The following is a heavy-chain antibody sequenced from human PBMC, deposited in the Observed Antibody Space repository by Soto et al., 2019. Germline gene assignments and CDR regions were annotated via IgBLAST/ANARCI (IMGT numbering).Heavy chain of an antibody. J-gene: IGHJ3*02. CDR2: IYYSGST. CDR3: ARRELLWPFDI. CDR1: GGSISSSSYY. V-gene: IGHV4-39*01. D-gene: IGHD3-10*01. Sequence: SETLSLTCTVSGGSISSSSYYWGWIRQPPGKGLEWIGSIYYSGSTNYKPSLKSRVTISVDTSKNQFSLKLSSVIAADTAVYYCARRELLWPFDIWGQGTMVTVSS.